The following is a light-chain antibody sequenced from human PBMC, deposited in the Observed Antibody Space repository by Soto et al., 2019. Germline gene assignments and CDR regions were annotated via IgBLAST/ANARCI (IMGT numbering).Light chain of an antibody. J-gene: IGKJ2*01. CDR1: QGISNF. Sequence: DLQMTQSPSSLSASVGDRVTITCRASQGISNFLAWYQQKPGKVPKLLSYAASTLQAGVPSRFSGSGSGTDFTITISSLQPEDVAPYYCQKYNGAPYTFGQGTKLEIK. V-gene: IGKV1-27*01. CDR2: AAS. CDR3: QKYNGAPYT.